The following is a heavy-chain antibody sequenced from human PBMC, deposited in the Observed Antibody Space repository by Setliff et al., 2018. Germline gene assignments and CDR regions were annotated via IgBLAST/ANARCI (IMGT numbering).Heavy chain of an antibody. Sequence: ASVKVSCKASGLTFTTFSISWVRQAPGQGLEWMGIIHPSGGSTTYAQKFQGRVTISTDESTTTSYMELSSLRSDDTAQYYCVRDRAAIVVGPPTAAFDIWGQGTMVTVSS. CDR3: VRDRAAIVVGPPTAAFDI. J-gene: IGHJ3*02. V-gene: IGHV1-46*01. D-gene: IGHD2-2*01. CDR2: IHPSGGST. CDR1: GLTFTTFS.